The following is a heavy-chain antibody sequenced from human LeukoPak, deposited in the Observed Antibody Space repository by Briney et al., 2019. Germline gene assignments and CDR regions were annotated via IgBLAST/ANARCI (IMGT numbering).Heavy chain of an antibody. J-gene: IGHJ4*02. D-gene: IGHD3-3*01. V-gene: IGHV3-23*01. CDR2: ISGSGHIT. CDR3: ARSEGFGVVTVYFDY. Sequence: PGGSLRPSCAASGFTFNNYAMSWFRQAPGKGLEWVSVISGSGHITYYADSVEGRFTISRDNAKNSLYLQMNSLRAEDTAVYYCARSEGFGVVTVYFDYWDQGTLVTVSS. CDR1: GFTFNNYA.